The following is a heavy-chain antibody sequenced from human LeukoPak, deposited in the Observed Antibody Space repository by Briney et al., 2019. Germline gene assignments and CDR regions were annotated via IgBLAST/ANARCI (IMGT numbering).Heavy chain of an antibody. J-gene: IGHJ4*02. CDR1: GFTFGNYA. CDR2: ISAGGGSA. D-gene: IGHD1-1*01. Sequence: GGSLRLSCEASGFTFGNYAVNWVRQAPGKGLEWVSSISAGGGSAYYADSVRGRFTVSRDPSKNTLCLQMNSLRVADAAVYYCAKSPTGTRYFADSWGQGTLVTVSS. CDR3: AKSPTGTRYFADS. V-gene: IGHV3-23*01.